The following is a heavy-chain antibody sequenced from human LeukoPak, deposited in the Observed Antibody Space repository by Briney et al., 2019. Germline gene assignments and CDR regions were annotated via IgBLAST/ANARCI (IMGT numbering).Heavy chain of an antibody. J-gene: IGHJ1*01. CDR2: IYHSGST. V-gene: IGHV4-38-2*02. D-gene: IGHD1-26*01. CDR3: ARYSGSYSWQYFQH. Sequence: KPSETLSLTCTVSGYSISSGYYWGWIRQPPGKGLEWIGSIYHSGSTYYNPSLKSRVTISVDTSKNHFSLKLSSVTAADTAVYYCARYSGSYSWQYFQHWGQGTLVTVSS. CDR1: GYSISSGYY.